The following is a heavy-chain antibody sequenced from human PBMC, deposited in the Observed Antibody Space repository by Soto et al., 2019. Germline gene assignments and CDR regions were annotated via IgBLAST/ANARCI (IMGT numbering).Heavy chain of an antibody. CDR2: FYYSGST. Sequence: SETLSLTCTVSGGSISSYYWNWIRQPPGKGLEWIGFFYYSGSTNYNPSLKSRVTISGDTSKNQFSLKLSSVTAADTAVYYCARLYSSGWYSWFDPWGQGTLVTVS. CDR1: GGSISSYY. V-gene: IGHV4-59*08. D-gene: IGHD6-19*01. J-gene: IGHJ5*02. CDR3: ARLYSSGWYSWFDP.